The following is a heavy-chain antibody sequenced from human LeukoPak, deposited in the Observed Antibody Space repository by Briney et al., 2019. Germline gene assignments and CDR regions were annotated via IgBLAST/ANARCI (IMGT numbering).Heavy chain of an antibody. J-gene: IGHJ4*02. CDR1: GGSINTYF. Sequence: SETLPLTCTVSGGSINTYFWTWIRQPPGKGLEWIGYIYYTGSTNYNPSLKSRVTISVDTSKNQFSLKLSSVTAADTAVYYCARGSITIFGLDYWGQGTLVIVSS. V-gene: IGHV4-59*01. D-gene: IGHD3-3*01. CDR3: ARGSITIFGLDY. CDR2: IYYTGST.